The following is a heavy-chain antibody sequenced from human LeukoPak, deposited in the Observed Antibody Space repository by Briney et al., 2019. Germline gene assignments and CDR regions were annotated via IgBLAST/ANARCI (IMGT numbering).Heavy chain of an antibody. J-gene: IGHJ4*02. V-gene: IGHV4-31*03. CDR1: GFSISSGAYY. CDR2: IYYSGTT. CDR3: ATGGQRGNYFDS. D-gene: IGHD5-24*01. Sequence: TLSLTCSVSGFSISSGAYYWSWIRQHPGKGLEWIGYIYYSGTTYYNPSLKSRVTISLDTSKNQFSLNLSSVTAADTAVYYCATGGQRGNYFDSWGQGTLVTVSS.